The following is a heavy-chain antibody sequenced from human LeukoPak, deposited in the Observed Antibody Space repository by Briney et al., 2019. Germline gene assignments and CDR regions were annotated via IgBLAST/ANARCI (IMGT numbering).Heavy chain of an antibody. Sequence: ASVKVSCKAPGYTFTSYDIDWVRQATGQGLEWMGWMNPNSGNTGYAQKFQGRVTMTRDTSISTAYMELSRLRSDDTAVYYCALDDFWSGYEGDYWGQGTLVTVSS. V-gene: IGHV1-8*01. CDR1: GYTFTSYD. D-gene: IGHD3-3*01. J-gene: IGHJ4*02. CDR3: ALDDFWSGYEGDY. CDR2: MNPNSGNT.